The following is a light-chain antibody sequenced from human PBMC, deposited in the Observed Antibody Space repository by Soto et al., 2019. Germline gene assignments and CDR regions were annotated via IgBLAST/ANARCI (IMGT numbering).Light chain of an antibody. J-gene: IGKJ4*01. Sequence: DIQMTQSPSSLSASVGDRVTITCRASQGIRNDLAWYQEKLGKAPKRLIYVASRLQSGVPSRFSGSGSGTEFTLTISSLQPEDSATYYCLQQNSYPLTFGGGTKVEIK. CDR3: LQQNSYPLT. V-gene: IGKV1-17*01. CDR2: VAS. CDR1: QGIRND.